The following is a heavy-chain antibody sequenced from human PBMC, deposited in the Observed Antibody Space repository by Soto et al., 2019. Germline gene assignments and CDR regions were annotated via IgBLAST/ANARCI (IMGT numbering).Heavy chain of an antibody. CDR1: GYSISSGYY. Sequence: SETLSLTCAVSGYSISSGYYWGWIRQPPGKGLEWIGSIYYSGSTYYNPSLKSRVTISVDTSKNQFSLKLSSVTAADTAVYYCARRGNTIVGVKDAFDIWRQGTMVTVSS. J-gene: IGHJ3*02. CDR2: IYYSGST. CDR3: ARRGNTIVGVKDAFDI. D-gene: IGHD1-26*01. V-gene: IGHV4-38-2*01.